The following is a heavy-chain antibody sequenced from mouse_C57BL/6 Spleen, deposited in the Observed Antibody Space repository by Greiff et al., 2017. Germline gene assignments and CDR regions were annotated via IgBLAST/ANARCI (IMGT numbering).Heavy chain of an antibody. CDR3: ARRGYGSSYRAY. J-gene: IGHJ3*01. Sequence: QVQLQQSGAELMKPGASVKLSCKATGYTFTGYWLEWVKQRPGHGLEWIGEIFPGSGSTNYNEKFTGKATFTADTSSNTAYMQLSSLTTEDSAIYYCARRGYGSSYRAYWGQGTLVTVSA. CDR2: IFPGSGST. CDR1: GYTFTGYW. D-gene: IGHD1-1*01. V-gene: IGHV1-9*01.